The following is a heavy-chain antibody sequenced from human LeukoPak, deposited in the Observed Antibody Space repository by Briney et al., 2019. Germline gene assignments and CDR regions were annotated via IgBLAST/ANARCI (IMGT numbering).Heavy chain of an antibody. CDR2: IYYSGST. D-gene: IGHD3-22*01. CDR1: GGSISSYY. J-gene: IGHJ5*02. Sequence: TSETLSLTCTVSGGSISSYYWSWIRQPPGKGLEWIGYIYYSGSTNYNPSLKSRVTISVDTSKNQFSLKLSSVTAADAAVYYCARNIVVVKGDNWFDPWGQGTLVTVSS. V-gene: IGHV4-59*12. CDR3: ARNIVVVKGDNWFDP.